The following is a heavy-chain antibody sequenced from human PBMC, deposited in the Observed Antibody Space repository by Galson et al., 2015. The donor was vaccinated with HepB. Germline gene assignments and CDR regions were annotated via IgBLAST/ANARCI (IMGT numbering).Heavy chain of an antibody. CDR1: GFTFTSSA. J-gene: IGHJ4*02. CDR2: IVVGSGNT. V-gene: IGHV1-58*02. D-gene: IGHD1-1*01. CDR3: AASTGRSSYILPDY. Sequence: SVKVSCKASGFTFTSSAMQWVRQARGQRLEWIGWIVVGSGNTNYAQMFQERVTITRDMSTSTAYMELSSLRSEDTAVYYCAASTGRSSYILPDYWGQGTLVTVSS.